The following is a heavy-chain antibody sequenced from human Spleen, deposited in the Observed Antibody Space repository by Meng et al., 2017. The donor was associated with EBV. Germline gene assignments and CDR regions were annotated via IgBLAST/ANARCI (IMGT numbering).Heavy chain of an antibody. CDR2: VYYSGNT. J-gene: IGHJ4*01. D-gene: IGHD4/OR15-4a*01. CDR1: GGSITYSDYY. V-gene: IGHV4-39*07. CDR3: ARDRRTMGSDY. Sequence: QLQLPESGPGLVKPSETLSLTCTVSGGSITYSDYYWGWIRQPPGKGLEWIGNVYYSGNTNYNPSLKSRVTLSTDTSKNQFSLKLSSLTAADTAVYYCARDRRTMGSDYWGHGILVTVSS.